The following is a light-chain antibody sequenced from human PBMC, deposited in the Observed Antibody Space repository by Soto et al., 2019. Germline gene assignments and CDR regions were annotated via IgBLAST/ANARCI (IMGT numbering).Light chain of an antibody. J-gene: IGLJ2*01. V-gene: IGLV2-14*01. CDR1: SSDVXXXXY. Sequence: QSALTQPASVSGSPGQSIXXSCTGTSSDVXXXXYVSWYQQYAGKAPKLMLYEVSNRPSGVSHRFSGSKSGNTASLTISGLQAEDEADYYCSSYTSSSTLFGGGTKVTVL. CDR2: EVS. CDR3: SSYTSSSTL.